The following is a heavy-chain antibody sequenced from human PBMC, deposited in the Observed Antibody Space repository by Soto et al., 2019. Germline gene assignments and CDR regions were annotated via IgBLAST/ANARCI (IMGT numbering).Heavy chain of an antibody. CDR2: IIPIFGTA. CDR3: ARYPLGYCSCGSCYMYYFDY. CDR1: GGTFSSYA. V-gene: IGHV1-69*01. J-gene: IGHJ4*02. Sequence: QVQLVQSGAEVTKPGSSVKVSCKASGGTFSSYAISWVRQAPGQGLEWMGGIIPIFGTANYAQKFQGRVTITADESTSTAYMELSSLRSEDTAVYYCARYPLGYCSCGSCYMYYFDYWGQGTLVTVSS. D-gene: IGHD2-15*01.